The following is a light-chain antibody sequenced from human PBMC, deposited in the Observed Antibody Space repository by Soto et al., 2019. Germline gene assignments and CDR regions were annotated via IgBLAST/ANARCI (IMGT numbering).Light chain of an antibody. Sequence: EIVMTQSPATLSVSPGERATLSCRASQSVRSNLAWYQQKPGQVPRLLIYGASTRATGSPARFSGSGSGTEFTLTISSLQSEDFAVYYCQQYNTWPRSFGGGTKVEIK. J-gene: IGKJ4*01. V-gene: IGKV3-15*01. CDR1: QSVRSN. CDR3: QQYNTWPRS. CDR2: GAS.